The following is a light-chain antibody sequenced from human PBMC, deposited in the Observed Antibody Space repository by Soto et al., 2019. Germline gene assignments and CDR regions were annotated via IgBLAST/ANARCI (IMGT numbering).Light chain of an antibody. CDR1: QGITSW. CDR2: AAS. J-gene: IGKJ4*01. Sequence: DIQMTQSPSSVSASVGDRVTITCRASQGITSWLAWYQQKPGRAPKLLISAASRLQSGVPSRFSGSGSGADFTLTISSLQTEDFATYYCQQTSSFPLTFGGGTKVEIK. CDR3: QQTSSFPLT. V-gene: IGKV1-12*01.